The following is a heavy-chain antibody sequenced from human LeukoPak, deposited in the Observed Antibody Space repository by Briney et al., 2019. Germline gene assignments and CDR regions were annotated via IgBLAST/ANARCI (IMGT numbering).Heavy chain of an antibody. CDR1: GGSFSGYY. Sequence: SETLSLTCAVYGGSFSGYYWSWIRQPPGKGLEWIGEINHSGSTNYNPSLKSRVTMSVDTSKNQFSLKLSSVTAADTAVYYCARWQRGGFDYWGQGTLVTVSS. CDR3: ARWQRGGFDY. J-gene: IGHJ4*02. V-gene: IGHV4-34*01. CDR2: INHSGST. D-gene: IGHD3-10*01.